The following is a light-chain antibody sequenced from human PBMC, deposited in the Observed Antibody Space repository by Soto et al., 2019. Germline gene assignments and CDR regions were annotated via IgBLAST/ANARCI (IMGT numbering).Light chain of an antibody. CDR2: DAS. CDR1: QSIGRS. J-gene: IGKJ1*01. CDR3: QQDGTSLRGT. V-gene: IGKV3-11*01. Sequence: DIVLTQSPATLSLSPGERAIFSCRASQSIGRSLAWYQRKPGQVPRLLIFDASNRATGIPARFSGSGSGTDFTLTITSLEPEDFAVYYCQQDGTSLRGTFGPGTKV.